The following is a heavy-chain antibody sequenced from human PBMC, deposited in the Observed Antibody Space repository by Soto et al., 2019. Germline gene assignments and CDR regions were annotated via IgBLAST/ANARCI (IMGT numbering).Heavy chain of an antibody. D-gene: IGHD3-3*01. Sequence: PSETLSLTCTVSGGSISSSSYYWGWIRQPPGKGLEWIGSIYYSGSTYYNPSLKSRVTISVDTSKNQFSLKLSSVTAADTAVYYCARHSTVLRFLEWLPDWFDPWGQGTLVTVSS. CDR2: IYYSGST. CDR3: ARHSTVLRFLEWLPDWFDP. J-gene: IGHJ5*02. CDR1: GGSISSSSYY. V-gene: IGHV4-39*01.